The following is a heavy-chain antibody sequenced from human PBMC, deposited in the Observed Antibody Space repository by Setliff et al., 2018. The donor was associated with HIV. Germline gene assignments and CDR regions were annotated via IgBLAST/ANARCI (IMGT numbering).Heavy chain of an antibody. CDR2: ISAYTGNT. CDR3: AREGDNWFDS. Sequence: GASVKVSCKASGGTFSSYAISWVRQAPGQGLEWMGWISAYTGNTNYAQKLQGSVTMTTDTSTSTAYMEVRSLRSDDTAVYYCAREGDNWFDSWGQGTLVTVSS. CDR1: GGTFSSYA. V-gene: IGHV1-18*01. J-gene: IGHJ5*01. D-gene: IGHD3-16*01.